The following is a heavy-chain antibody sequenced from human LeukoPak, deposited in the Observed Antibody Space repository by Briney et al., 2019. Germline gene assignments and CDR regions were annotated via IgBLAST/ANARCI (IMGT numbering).Heavy chain of an antibody. V-gene: IGHV3-15*01. CDR3: TKRGVVIRGLLVIGLHTEAYYFDS. Sequence: GGSLRLSCAASGFTFSNAWMSWVRQAPGKGLEWVGRIKSKTDGGTTGYADPVKGRFTISRDDSKNTLYLQMNSLKTEDTAVYYCTKRGVVIRGLLVIGLHTEAYYFDSWGQGILVTVSS. CDR1: GFTFSNAW. D-gene: IGHD3-10*01. J-gene: IGHJ4*02. CDR2: IKSKTDGGTT.